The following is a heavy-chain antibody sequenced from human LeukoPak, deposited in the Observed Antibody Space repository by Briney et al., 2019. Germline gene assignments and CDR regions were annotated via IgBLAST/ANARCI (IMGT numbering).Heavy chain of an antibody. CDR2: IYPGDSDT. D-gene: IGHD1-26*01. V-gene: IGHV5-51*01. J-gene: IGHJ4*02. CDR3: ARHGISGSYPIDY. CDR1: GYSFTSYW. Sequence: SGESLKISCKGSGYSFTSYWIGWVRQMPGKGLEWMGIIYPGDSDTRYSPSFQGQVTISADRSISTAYLQWSSLKASDTAMYYCARHGISGSYPIDYWGQGTLVTVSS.